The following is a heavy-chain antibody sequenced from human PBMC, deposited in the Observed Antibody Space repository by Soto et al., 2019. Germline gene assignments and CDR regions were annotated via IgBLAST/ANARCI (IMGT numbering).Heavy chain of an antibody. CDR2: TYYNGNA. V-gene: IGHV4-39*01. Sequence: PSETLSLTCNVSGGSIDRSNYYWDWLRQPPGKGLEWIGTTYYNGNAYYNPSLKSRVSMSVDTSKNQFSLKLVSVTAADTAVYYCARHFVAVVIKGWGYWGKGTLVTVS. D-gene: IGHD3-10*01. CDR1: GGSIDRSNYY. J-gene: IGHJ4*02. CDR3: ARHFVAVVIKGWGY.